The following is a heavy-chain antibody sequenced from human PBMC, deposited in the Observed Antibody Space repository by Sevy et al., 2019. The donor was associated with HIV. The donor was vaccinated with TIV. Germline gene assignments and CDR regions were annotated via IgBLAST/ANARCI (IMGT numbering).Heavy chain of an antibody. D-gene: IGHD6-13*01. V-gene: IGHV3-7*01. CDR2: INQDGSTQ. Sequence: GGSLRLSCAASGFAVSGHYMSWVRQAPGKGLEWVANINQDGSTQYYAASVKGRFTISRDNAKNLVYLQMNTMRPEDTGLYYCARAIAAAAGFWGQGTLVTVSS. CDR1: GFAVSGHY. CDR3: ARAIAAAAGF. J-gene: IGHJ4*02.